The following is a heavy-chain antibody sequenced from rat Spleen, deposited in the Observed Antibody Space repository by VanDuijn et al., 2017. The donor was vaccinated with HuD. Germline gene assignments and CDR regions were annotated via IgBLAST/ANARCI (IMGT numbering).Heavy chain of an antibody. Sequence: QVQLKESGPGLVQPSQTLSLTCTVSGFSLTSNSVSWVRQPPGKGLEWMGAIWSGGHTSYNSALKSRLSISRDTSKNQVFLEMNSLQPDDTVTYYCTTAIEGPYVMDAWGQGASVTVSS. J-gene: IGHJ4*01. CDR3: TTAIEGPYVMDA. D-gene: IGHD1-11*01. CDR2: IWSGGHT. CDR1: GFSLTSNS. V-gene: IGHV2-1*01.